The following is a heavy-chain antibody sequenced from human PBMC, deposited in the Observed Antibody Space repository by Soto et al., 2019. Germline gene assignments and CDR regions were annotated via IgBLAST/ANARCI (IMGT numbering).Heavy chain of an antibody. J-gene: IGHJ4*02. CDR3: ARATRRGTGIAAAGEEIEY. D-gene: IGHD6-13*01. V-gene: IGHV4-31*03. Sequence: QVQLQESGPGLVKPSQTLSLTCTVSGGSISSGGYYWSWIRQHPGKGLEWIGYIYYSGSTYYHPSLESRVTISVDTSKNQFSLKLSSVTAADTAVYYCARATRRGTGIAAAGEEIEYWGQGTLVTVSS. CDR2: IYYSGST. CDR1: GGSISSGGYY.